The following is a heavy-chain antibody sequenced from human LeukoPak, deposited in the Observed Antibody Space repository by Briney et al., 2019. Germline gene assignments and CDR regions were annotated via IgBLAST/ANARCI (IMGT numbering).Heavy chain of an antibody. J-gene: IGHJ4*02. CDR3: ARSGSYSGPYVY. D-gene: IGHD1-26*01. V-gene: IGHV4-4*02. Sequence: SETLSLTCAVSGGSISTSNWWSWVRQPPGKGLEWIGEIYHRGNTNYNPSLKSRVTISLDKSKNQFSLKLSSVTAADTAVYYCARSGSYSGPYVYWGQGTVVTVSS. CDR1: GGSISTSNW. CDR2: IYHRGNT.